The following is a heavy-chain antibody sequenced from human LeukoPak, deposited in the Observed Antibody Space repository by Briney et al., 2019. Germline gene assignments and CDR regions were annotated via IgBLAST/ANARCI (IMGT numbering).Heavy chain of an antibody. CDR1: GFTFSTYS. J-gene: IGHJ3*02. D-gene: IGHD2-15*01. CDR3: ARRLYCSGSSCHTGPDAFDI. V-gene: IGHV3-48*04. CDR2: ISSSSSTI. Sequence: GGSLRLSCAASGFTFSTYSMNWVRQAPGRGLEWVSYISSSSSTIYYADSVKGRFTISRDNSKNTLYLQMNSLRAEDTAVYYCARRLYCSGSSCHTGPDAFDIWGQGTMVTVSS.